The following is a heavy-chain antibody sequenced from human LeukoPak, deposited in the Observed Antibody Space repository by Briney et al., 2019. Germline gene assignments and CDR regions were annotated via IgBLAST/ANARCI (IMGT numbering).Heavy chain of an antibody. CDR3: ARGWSELLDNDY. CDR1: GFTFSSYA. D-gene: IGHD1-26*01. V-gene: IGHV3-23*01. CDR2: ISGSGGST. Sequence: GGSLRLSCAASGFTFSSYAMSWVRQAPGKGLEWVSAISGSGGSTYYADSVKGRFTISRDNAKNSLYLQMNSLRAEDTAVYYCARGWSELLDNDYWGQGTLVTVSS. J-gene: IGHJ4*02.